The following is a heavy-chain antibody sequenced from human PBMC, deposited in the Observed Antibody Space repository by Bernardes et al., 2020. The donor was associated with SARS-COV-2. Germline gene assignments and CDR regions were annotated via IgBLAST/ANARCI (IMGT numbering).Heavy chain of an antibody. CDR2: IYYSGNA. D-gene: IGHD1-26*01. V-gene: IGHV4-59*01. Sequence: LSLTCSVSGDFIGSYYWNWIRQSPEKGLEWIGYIYYSGNADYNPSLQSRVTISIDRSKKQFSLNLRSVTAADTAIYYCARGDHGNYYRPVDYWGQGTLVTVSS. CDR1: GDFIGSYY. CDR3: ARGDHGNYYRPVDY. J-gene: IGHJ4*02.